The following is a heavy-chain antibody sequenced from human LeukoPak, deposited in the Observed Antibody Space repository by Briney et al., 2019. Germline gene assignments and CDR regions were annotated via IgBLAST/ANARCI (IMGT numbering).Heavy chain of an antibody. V-gene: IGHV4-59*01. CDR2: IYYSGST. D-gene: IGHD3-16*02. CDR3: ARVGGAIGSFDI. CDR1: GDXISSYY. Sequence: SETLSLTCTVSGDXISSYYCSWIRQPPGKGLEWIGYIYYSGSTSYNPSLKSRVSISVDTSKNQFSLKLNSVTAADTAVYYCARVGGAIGSFDIWGQGTMVTVSS. J-gene: IGHJ3*02.